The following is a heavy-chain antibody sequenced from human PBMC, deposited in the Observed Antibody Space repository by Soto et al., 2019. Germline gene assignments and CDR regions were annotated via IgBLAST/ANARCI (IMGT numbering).Heavy chain of an antibody. CDR1: GGTFSSYA. V-gene: IGHV1-18*01. CDR2: IRAYNGNT. Sequence: ASVKVSCKASGGTFSSYAIGWVRQAPGQGLEWMGWIRAYNGNTNYAQKLQGRVTMTTDTSTSTAYMELRSLRSDDTAVYYCARDLPTMDVWGQGTTVTVSS. J-gene: IGHJ6*02. CDR3: ARDLPTMDV.